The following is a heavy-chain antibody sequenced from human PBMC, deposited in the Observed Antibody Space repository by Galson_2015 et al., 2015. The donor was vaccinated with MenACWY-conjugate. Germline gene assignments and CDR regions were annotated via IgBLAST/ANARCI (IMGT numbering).Heavy chain of an antibody. CDR1: GYIFTRYY. CDR3: VREFHGGTFDY. J-gene: IGHJ4*02. Sequence: SVKVSCKASGYIFTRYYIHWVRQAPGQGLEWMGIINPSSGGTTYAQNFRGTVTMTRDTSTTTIYMELSNLRSEDTAVYYCVREFHGGTFDYWGQGTLVTVSS. CDR2: INPSSGGT. D-gene: IGHD1-26*01. V-gene: IGHV1-46*01.